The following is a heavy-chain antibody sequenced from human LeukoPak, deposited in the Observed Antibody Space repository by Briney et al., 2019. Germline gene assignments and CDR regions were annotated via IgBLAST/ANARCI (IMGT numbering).Heavy chain of an antibody. CDR3: ARARLPPYDAFDI. Sequence: ASVKGSCKASVYTFTGYYMHWVRPDPGQGVVWMGWINPNSGGTNYAQKFQGRVTMTRDTSISTAYMELSRLRSDDTAVYYCARARLPPYDAFDIWGQGTMVTVSS. V-gene: IGHV1-2*02. CDR1: VYTFTGYY. J-gene: IGHJ3*02. CDR2: INPNSGGT.